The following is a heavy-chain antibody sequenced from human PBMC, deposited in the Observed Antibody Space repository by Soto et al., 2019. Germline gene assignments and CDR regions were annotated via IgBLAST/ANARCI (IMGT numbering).Heavy chain of an antibody. Sequence: VQLAECGGGMVQPGGSLRLSCVASGFTFSSYDMHWVRQAPGKGLEYVSSISSNGGTTYYGNSVKGRFTISRDNSKNTLYLQMGSLRAEDMAVYYCVRRVSGNYDYWDQGTLVTVSS. CDR3: VRRVSGNYDY. CDR1: GFTFSSYD. CDR2: ISSNGGTT. J-gene: IGHJ4*02. D-gene: IGHD1-7*01. V-gene: IGHV3-64*01.